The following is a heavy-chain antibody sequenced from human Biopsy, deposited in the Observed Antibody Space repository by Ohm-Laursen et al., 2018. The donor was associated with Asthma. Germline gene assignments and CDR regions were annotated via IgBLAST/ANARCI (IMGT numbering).Heavy chain of an antibody. Sequence: GSLRLSCAASGFTLTTYAMSWARQAPGKGLEWVSAISGGGGGTKYADSVKGRFTISRDNSKNTLSLQMSSLRAEDTALYYCAKDLSKAVGGSNDYYYGMDVWGQGTTVTVAS. V-gene: IGHV3-23*01. D-gene: IGHD6-19*01. CDR3: AKDLSKAVGGSNDYYYGMDV. CDR1: GFTLTTYA. CDR2: ISGGGGGT. J-gene: IGHJ6*02.